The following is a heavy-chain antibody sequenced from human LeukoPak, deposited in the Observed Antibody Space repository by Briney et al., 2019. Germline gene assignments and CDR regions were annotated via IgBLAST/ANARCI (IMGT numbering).Heavy chain of an antibody. V-gene: IGHV4-59*11. CDR3: ARLYDSSGYTNWLDP. Sequence: SETLSLTCTVSGGSISSHYWSWIRQPPGKGLEWIGYIYYSGSTKYNPSLKSRVTISVDTSVNQFSLKLSSVTAADTAVYYCARLYDSSGYTNWLDPWGQGTLVTVSS. J-gene: IGHJ5*02. CDR1: GGSISSHY. CDR2: IYYSGST. D-gene: IGHD3-22*01.